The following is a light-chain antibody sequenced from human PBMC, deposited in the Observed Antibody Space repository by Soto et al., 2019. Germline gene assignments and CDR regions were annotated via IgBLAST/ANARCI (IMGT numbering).Light chain of an antibody. CDR1: QSISSW. Sequence: DIQMTQSPSTLSASVGDRVTITCRARQSISSWLAWYQQKPGKAPKLLIYKASSLESGVPSRFSGSGSGTEFTLTISSLQPDDFATYYCQQYNSYAGTFGQGTKVDIK. CDR2: KAS. V-gene: IGKV1-5*03. CDR3: QQYNSYAGT. J-gene: IGKJ1*01.